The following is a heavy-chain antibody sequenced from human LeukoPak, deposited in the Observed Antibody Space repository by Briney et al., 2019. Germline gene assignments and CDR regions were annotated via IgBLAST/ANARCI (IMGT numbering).Heavy chain of an antibody. J-gene: IGHJ4*02. CDR2: SSYDGGTK. V-gene: IGHV3-30*18. D-gene: IGHD2-15*01. Sequence: PGRSLRLSCAASGFTFSSYGMHWVRQAPGKGLEWVAVSSYDGGTKYYADSVKGRFTISRDNSKDTLYLQMISLRAEDTAVYYCAKEACGGSCYSDYFDYWGQGTLVTVSS. CDR1: GFTFSSYG. CDR3: AKEACGGSCYSDYFDY.